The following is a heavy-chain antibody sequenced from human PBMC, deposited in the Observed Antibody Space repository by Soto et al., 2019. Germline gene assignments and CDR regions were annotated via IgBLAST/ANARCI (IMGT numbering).Heavy chain of an antibody. J-gene: IGHJ4*02. D-gene: IGHD1-26*01. CDR2: IFHSGST. CDR1: GGSISSNNW. V-gene: IGHV4-4*02. Sequence: QVQLQESGPGLVKPSGTLSLTCAGSGGSISSNNWWSWVRQPPGKGLEWIGEIFHSGSTHYSPSLKSRVTISVDKSKTQFSLKLTSVTAADTAVYYCARVNSGSYSDYWGQGTLVTVSS. CDR3: ARVNSGSYSDY.